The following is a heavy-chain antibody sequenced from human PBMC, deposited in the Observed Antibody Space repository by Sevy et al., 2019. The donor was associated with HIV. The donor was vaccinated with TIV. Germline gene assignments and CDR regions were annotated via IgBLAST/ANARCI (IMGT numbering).Heavy chain of an antibody. CDR2: ISYDGSNK. D-gene: IGHD5-18*01. V-gene: IGHV3-30-3*01. CDR1: GFTFSSYA. Sequence: GGSLRLSCAASGFTFSSYAMHWVRQAPGKGLEWVAVISYDGSNKYYAHSVKGRFTISRDNSKNTLYLQMNSLRAEDTAVYYCARDPNKYSYGYYWFDPWGQGTLVTVSS. J-gene: IGHJ5*02. CDR3: ARDPNKYSYGYYWFDP.